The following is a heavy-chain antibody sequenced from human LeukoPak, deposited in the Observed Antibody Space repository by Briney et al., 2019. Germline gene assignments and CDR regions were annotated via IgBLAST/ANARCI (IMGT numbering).Heavy chain of an antibody. CDR1: GFTFSNYA. CDR2: VRGSGET. J-gene: IGHJ3*02. CDR3: ARDLRGAFDI. Sequence: PGGSLRLSCTASGFTFSNYAMSWVRQAPGKGLEWVANVRGSGETYYTESVKGRFTISRDNSKNTVYLQMNSLRVEDTALFYCARDLRGAFDIWGQGTTVTVSS. D-gene: IGHD3-10*01. V-gene: IGHV3-23*01.